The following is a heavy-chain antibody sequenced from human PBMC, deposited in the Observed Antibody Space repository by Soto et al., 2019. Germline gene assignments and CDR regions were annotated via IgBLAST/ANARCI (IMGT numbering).Heavy chain of an antibody. CDR3: AKGELTGDSALDAFDI. CDR1: GFTFSSYA. Sequence: GESLKISCAASGFTFSSYAMSWVRQAPGKGLEWVSAISGSGGSTYYADSVKGRFTISRDNSKNTLYLQMNSLRAEDTAVYYCAKGELTGDSALDAFDIWGQGTMVTVSS. V-gene: IGHV3-23*01. D-gene: IGHD7-27*01. J-gene: IGHJ3*02. CDR2: ISGSGGST.